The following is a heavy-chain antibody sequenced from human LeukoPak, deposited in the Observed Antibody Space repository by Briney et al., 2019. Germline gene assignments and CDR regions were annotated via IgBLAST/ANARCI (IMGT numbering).Heavy chain of an antibody. J-gene: IGHJ4*02. CDR1: GYIFSHYW. Sequence: GESLKISCKGSGYIFSHYWIGWVRQMPAKGLEWMGLIYPDDSETRYSPSFQGQVTISVDKSISTAYLQWSSLKASDTAMYYCARQGGKYYYDSSGFDYWGQGTLVTVSS. CDR3: ARQGGKYYYDSSGFDY. CDR2: IYPDDSET. D-gene: IGHD3-22*01. V-gene: IGHV5-51*01.